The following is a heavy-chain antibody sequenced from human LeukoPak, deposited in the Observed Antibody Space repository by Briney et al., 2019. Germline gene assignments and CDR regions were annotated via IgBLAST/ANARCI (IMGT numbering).Heavy chain of an antibody. D-gene: IGHD5-12*01. CDR3: ARRDIVATHDY. CDR2: IHYSGST. J-gene: IGHJ4*02. Sequence: PSETLSLTCTVSGGSISSYYWSWIRQPPGKGLEWIGYIHYSGSTNYNPSLKSRVTISVDTSKNQFSLKLSSVTAADTAVYYCARRDIVATHDYWGQGTLVTVSS. V-gene: IGHV4-59*08. CDR1: GGSISSYY.